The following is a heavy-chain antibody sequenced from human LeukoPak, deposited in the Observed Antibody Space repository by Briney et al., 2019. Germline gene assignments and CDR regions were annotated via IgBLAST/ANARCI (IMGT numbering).Heavy chain of an antibody. CDR1: GGSFSGYY. D-gene: IGHD3-10*01. J-gene: IGHJ4*02. CDR2: INHSGST. CDR3: ASSIRGTAWLNR. V-gene: IGHV4-34*01. Sequence: SETLSLTSAVYGGSFSGYYWSWIRQPPGKGLDWIGEINHSGSTNYNPPLKSRVSISVDTSKNQFSLKLSSVTAADTAVYYCASSIRGTAWLNRWGQGTLVTVSS.